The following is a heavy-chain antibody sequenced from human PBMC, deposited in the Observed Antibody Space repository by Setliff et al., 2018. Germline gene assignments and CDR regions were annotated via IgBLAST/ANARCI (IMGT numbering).Heavy chain of an antibody. CDR3: ARGQRYCSGGSCYYYMDV. CDR1: GGSISSYY. Sequence: SETLSLTCTVSGGSISSYYWSWIRQPAGKGLEWIGRIYTSGSTNYNPSLKSRVTMSVDTSKNQFSLKLSSVTAADAAVYYCARGQRYCSGGSCYYYMDVWGKGTTVTVSS. D-gene: IGHD2-15*01. J-gene: IGHJ6*03. V-gene: IGHV4-4*07. CDR2: IYTSGST.